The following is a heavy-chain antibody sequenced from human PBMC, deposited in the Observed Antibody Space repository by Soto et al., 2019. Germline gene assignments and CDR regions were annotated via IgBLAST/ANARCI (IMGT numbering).Heavy chain of an antibody. CDR3: ARKAAAHNAYYYYYGMDV. D-gene: IGHD1-20*01. Sequence: PGGSLRLSCAASGFTFSSYGMHWVRQAPGKGLEWVAVIWYDGSNKYYADSVKGRFTISRDNSKNTLYLQMNSLRAEDTAVYYCARKAAAHNAYYYYYGMDVWGQGTKVTVSS. J-gene: IGHJ6*02. CDR1: GFTFSSYG. V-gene: IGHV3-33*01. CDR2: IWYDGSNK.